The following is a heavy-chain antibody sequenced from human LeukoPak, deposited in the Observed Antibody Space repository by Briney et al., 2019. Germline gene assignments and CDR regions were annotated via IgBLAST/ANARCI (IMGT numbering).Heavy chain of an antibody. CDR2: IYPGDSDT. D-gene: IGHD2-2*01. CDR3: ARRRYCSSTSCLSAYYFDY. V-gene: IGHV5-51*01. Sequence: GESLKISCKGSGYSFTSYWIGWVRQMPGKGLEWMGIIYPGDSDTRYSPSFQGQVTISADKSISTAYLQWSSLKASDTAMYYCARRRYCSSTSCLSAYYFDYWGQGTLVTVSS. CDR1: GYSFTSYW. J-gene: IGHJ4*02.